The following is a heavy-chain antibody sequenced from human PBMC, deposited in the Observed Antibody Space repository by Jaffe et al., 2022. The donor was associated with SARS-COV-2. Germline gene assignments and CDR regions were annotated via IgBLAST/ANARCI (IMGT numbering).Heavy chain of an antibody. CDR2: IKSKVDGGTT. D-gene: IGHD3-10*01. J-gene: IGHJ4*02. CDR3: TKYYNSGSYQHYFDY. Sequence: EVQLVESGGGLVKPGGSLRLSCAASGFTFSNAWMNWVRQAPGKGLEWVGHIKSKVDGGTTENNAPVKGRFTISRDDSKNTLYLQMNSLKTEDTGVYYCTKYYNSGSYQHYFDYWGQGTLVTVSS. CDR1: GFTFSNAW. V-gene: IGHV3-15*01.